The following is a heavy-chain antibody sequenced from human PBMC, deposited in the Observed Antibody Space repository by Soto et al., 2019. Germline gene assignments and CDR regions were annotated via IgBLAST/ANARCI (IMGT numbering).Heavy chain of an antibody. J-gene: IGHJ3*02. V-gene: IGHV3-48*02. CDR2: ISSSSSTI. Sequence: GGSLRLSCAASGFTFSSYSMNWVRQAPGKGLEWVSYISSSSSTIYYADSVKGRFTISRDNAKNSLYLQMNSLRDEDTAVYYCARDIVVVPAAMRRAFDIWGQGTMVTVSS. CDR3: ARDIVVVPAAMRRAFDI. D-gene: IGHD2-2*01. CDR1: GFTFSSYS.